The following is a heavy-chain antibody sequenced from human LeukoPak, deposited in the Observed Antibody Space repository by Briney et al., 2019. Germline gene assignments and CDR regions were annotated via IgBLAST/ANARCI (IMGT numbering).Heavy chain of an antibody. CDR1: GGSFSGYY. CDR2: INHSGST. J-gene: IGHJ4*02. Sequence: SETLSLTCAVYGGSFSGYYWSWIRQPPGKGLEWIWEINHSGSTNYNPSLKSRVTISVDTSKNQFSLKLSSVTAADTAVYYCARVVRAGTRGDYWGQGTLVTVSS. V-gene: IGHV4-34*01. CDR3: ARVVRAGTRGDY. D-gene: IGHD1-1*01.